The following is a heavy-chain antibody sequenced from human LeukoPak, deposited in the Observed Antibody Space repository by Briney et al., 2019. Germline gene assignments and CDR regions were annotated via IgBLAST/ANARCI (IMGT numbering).Heavy chain of an antibody. Sequence: GGSLRLSCAASGFTFSSYSMNWVRQAPGKGLEWVAVISYDGSNKYYADSVKGRFTISRDNSKNTLYLQMNSLRAEDTAVYYCARGDPPSGCSGGSCPTLDYWGQGTLVTVSS. CDR3: ARGDPPSGCSGGSCPTLDY. J-gene: IGHJ4*02. CDR1: GFTFSSYS. D-gene: IGHD2-15*01. V-gene: IGHV3-30*03. CDR2: ISYDGSNK.